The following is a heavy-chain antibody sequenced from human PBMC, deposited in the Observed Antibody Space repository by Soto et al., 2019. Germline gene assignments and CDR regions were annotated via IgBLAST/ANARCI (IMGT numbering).Heavy chain of an antibody. CDR1: GGTVRSYA. CDR2: IIPIFGTA. V-gene: IGHV1-69*13. CDR3: ARDLGYSYGYEGGDY. Sequence: SVKVSCKASGGTVRSYAISWVRQAPGQGLEWMGGIIPIFGTANYAQKFQGRVTITADESTSTAYMELSSLRSEDTAVYYCARDLGYSYGYEGGDYWGQGTLVTVSS. J-gene: IGHJ4*02. D-gene: IGHD5-18*01.